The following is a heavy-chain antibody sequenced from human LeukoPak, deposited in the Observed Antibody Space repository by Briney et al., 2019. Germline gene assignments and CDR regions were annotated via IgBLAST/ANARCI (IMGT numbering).Heavy chain of an antibody. J-gene: IGHJ4*02. CDR3: ARNSIIVGASMGY. CDR1: GFTFSSYS. CDR2: ISSSSSYI. D-gene: IGHD1-26*01. V-gene: IGHV3-21*01. Sequence: GGSLRLSCAASGFTFSSYSMNSVRQAPGKGLEWVSSISSSSSYIYYADSVKGRFTISRDNAKNSLYLQMNSLRAEGTAVYYCARNSIIVGASMGYWGQGTLVTVSS.